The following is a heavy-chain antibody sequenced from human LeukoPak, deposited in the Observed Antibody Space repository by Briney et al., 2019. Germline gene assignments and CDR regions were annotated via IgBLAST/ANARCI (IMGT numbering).Heavy chain of an antibody. CDR3: ARSRVRGVIRADAPFDI. D-gene: IGHD3-10*01. Sequence: GGSLRLSCAASGFTFSRYDMSWVRQAPGKGLEWVTFISGSGISTYYADSVKGRFTISRDNSKNTLNLQMNSLRAEDTAVYYCARSRVRGVIRADAPFDIWGQGTMVTVSS. CDR2: ISGSGIST. J-gene: IGHJ3*02. V-gene: IGHV3-23*01. CDR1: GFTFSRYD.